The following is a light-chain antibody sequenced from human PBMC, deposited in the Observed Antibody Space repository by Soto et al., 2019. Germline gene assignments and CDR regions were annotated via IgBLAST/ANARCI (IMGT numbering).Light chain of an antibody. J-gene: IGLJ3*02. Sequence: QTVVTQEPSLTVSPGGTVTLTCASSTGAVTSDYFPHWFQQNPGQAPRSLIYSTSAKHYWTPARFSGSLLGCKAALTLSAVQPEDEAEYFCLLLYHDGWVFGGGTKLTVL. CDR3: LLLYHDGWV. CDR2: STS. V-gene: IGLV7-43*01. CDR1: TGAVTSDYF.